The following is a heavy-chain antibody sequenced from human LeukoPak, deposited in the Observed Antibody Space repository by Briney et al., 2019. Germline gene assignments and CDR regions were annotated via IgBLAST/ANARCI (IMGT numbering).Heavy chain of an antibody. D-gene: IGHD5-18*01. CDR1: GGSISSYY. J-gene: IGHJ4*02. V-gene: IGHV4-59*01. Sequence: SETLSLTCTVSGGSISSYYWSWIRQPPGKGLEWIGYIYYSGSTNYNPSLKSRVTISVDTSKNRFSLKLSSVTAADTAVYYCAREETAMVTGFFYWGQGTLVTVSS. CDR3: AREETAMVTGFFY. CDR2: IYYSGST.